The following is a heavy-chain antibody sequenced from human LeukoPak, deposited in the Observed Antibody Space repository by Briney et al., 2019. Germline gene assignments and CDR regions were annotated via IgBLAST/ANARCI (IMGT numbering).Heavy chain of an antibody. J-gene: IGHJ4*02. CDR3: ARESTTGTHFDY. V-gene: IGHV1-2*02. Sequence: GASVKVSCKASGYTFTCYYMHWVRQAPGQGLEWMGWINPNSGGTNYAQKFPGRVTMTRDTSISTAYMELSRLRSDDTAVYYCARESTTGTHFDYWGQGTLVTVSS. CDR2: INPNSGGT. D-gene: IGHD1-1*01. CDR1: GYTFTCYY.